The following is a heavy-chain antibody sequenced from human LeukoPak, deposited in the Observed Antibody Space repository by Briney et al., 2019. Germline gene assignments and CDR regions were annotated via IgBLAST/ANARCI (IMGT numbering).Heavy chain of an antibody. J-gene: IGHJ6*02. V-gene: IGHV1-18*01. D-gene: IGHD6-13*01. Sequence: ASVKVSCKASGGTFSSYGISWVRQAPGQRLGWMGWINAYNGNTNYAQKLQGRVTMTTDTSTSTAYMELRSLRSDDTAVYYCARDLDSSSWYPTYYYGMDVWGQGTTVTVSS. CDR1: GGTFSSYG. CDR2: INAYNGNT. CDR3: ARDLDSSSWYPTYYYGMDV.